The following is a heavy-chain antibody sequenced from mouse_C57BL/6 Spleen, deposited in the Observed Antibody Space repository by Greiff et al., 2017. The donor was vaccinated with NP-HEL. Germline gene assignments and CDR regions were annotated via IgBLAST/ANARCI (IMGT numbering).Heavy chain of an antibody. CDR2: ISSDGSN. J-gene: IGHJ1*03. Sequence: ESGPGLVKPSQSLSLTCSVTGYSITSGYYWNWIRQFPGNKLEWMSYISSDGSNNYNPSLKNRISITRDTSKNPCFLKLNSVTTEDTATYYCARLHWYFDVWGTGTTVTVSS. CDR3: ARLHWYFDV. V-gene: IGHV3-6*01. CDR1: GYSITSGYY.